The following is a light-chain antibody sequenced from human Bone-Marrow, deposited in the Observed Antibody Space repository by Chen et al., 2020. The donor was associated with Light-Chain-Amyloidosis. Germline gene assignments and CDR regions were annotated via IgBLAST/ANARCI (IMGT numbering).Light chain of an antibody. V-gene: IGKV4-1*01. J-gene: IGKJ2*01. CDR3: QQYYRAPYT. CDR1: QSILYSSKNKSY. CDR2: WAS. Sequence: DIVMTQSPDSLAVSLGERATISCRSSQSILYSSKNKSYLAWYPQKPGQPHKLLLFWASIRESGVPDRFSGRGCGTDCPLTISSLQPEDMAVYYCQQYYRAPYTYGQGTKLKIK.